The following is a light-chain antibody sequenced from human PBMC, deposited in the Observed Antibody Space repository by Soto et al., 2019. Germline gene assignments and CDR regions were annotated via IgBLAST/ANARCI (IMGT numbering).Light chain of an antibody. Sequence: EIVMTQSPATLSVSPGERANLSCRASQSVSSNLAWYQQKPGQAPRLLIYGASTRATGNPARFSGSGSGTEFTLTISSLQSEDFAVYYCQQYNNWPPMAFGQGTNVEIK. CDR1: QSVSSN. CDR3: QQYNNWPPMA. V-gene: IGKV3-15*01. J-gene: IGKJ1*01. CDR2: GAS.